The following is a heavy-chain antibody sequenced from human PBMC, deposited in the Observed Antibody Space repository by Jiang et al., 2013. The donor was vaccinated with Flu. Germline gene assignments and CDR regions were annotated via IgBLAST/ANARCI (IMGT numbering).Heavy chain of an antibody. D-gene: IGHD2-2*02. Sequence: SGAEVKKPGASVKVSCKASGYTFTSYGIAWVRQAPGQGLEWMGWITNHNSKTNYAQRFQGRVTMTTDTFTSTVYMELRSLRYDDTAVYYCARVHQYCSSTSCYTSDYWGQGTLVTVSS. CDR3: ARVHQYCSSTSCYTSDY. CDR1: GYTFTSYG. J-gene: IGHJ4*02. V-gene: IGHV1-18*04. CDR2: ITNHNSKT.